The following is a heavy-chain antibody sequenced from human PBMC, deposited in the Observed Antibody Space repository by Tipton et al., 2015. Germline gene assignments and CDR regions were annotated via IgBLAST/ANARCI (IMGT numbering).Heavy chain of an antibody. V-gene: IGHV4-61*01. J-gene: IGHJ6*02. CDR3: ARDLEHGMDV. CDR2: ISFSDTT. Sequence: TLSLTCAVSGYSISSGYYWSWIRQPPGKGLEWIGYISFSDTTHYNPSLKSRITISLNTSKNQFSLKMSSVTAADTAVYFCARDLEHGMDVWGQGTTVTVS. CDR1: GYSISSGYY.